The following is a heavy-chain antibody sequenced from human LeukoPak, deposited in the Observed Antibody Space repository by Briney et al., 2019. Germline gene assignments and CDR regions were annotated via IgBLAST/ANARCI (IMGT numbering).Heavy chain of an antibody. J-gene: IGHJ4*02. CDR2: IYYSGST. V-gene: IGHV4-59*01. CDR3: AREGVRGTYYYDSSGFFDY. Sequence: SETLSLTCTVSGGSISSYYWSWIRQPPGKGLEWIGYIYYSGSTNYNPSLKSRVTISVDTSKNQFSLKLSSVTAADTAVYYCAREGVRGTYYYDSSGFFDYWGQGTLVTVSS. D-gene: IGHD3-22*01. CDR1: GGSISSYY.